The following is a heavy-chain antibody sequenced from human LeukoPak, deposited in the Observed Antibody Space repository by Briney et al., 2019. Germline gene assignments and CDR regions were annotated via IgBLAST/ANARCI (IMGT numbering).Heavy chain of an antibody. CDR1: GFTFSSYA. CDR3: ARDSYGYCSSTSFYQLDY. V-gene: IGHV3-30*01. J-gene: IGHJ4*02. D-gene: IGHD2-2*01. CDR2: ISYDGSIK. Sequence: GRSLRLSCAASGFTFSSYAMHWVRQAPGKGLEWVAVISYDGSIKYYADSVKGRFTISRDNSKNTLYLQMNSLRAEDTAVYYCARDSYGYCSSTSFYQLDYWGQGTLVTVSS.